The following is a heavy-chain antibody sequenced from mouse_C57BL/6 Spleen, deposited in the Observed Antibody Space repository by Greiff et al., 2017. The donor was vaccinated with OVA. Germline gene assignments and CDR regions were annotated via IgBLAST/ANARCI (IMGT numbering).Heavy chain of an antibody. J-gene: IGHJ2*01. CDR1: GFNIKDDY. Sequence: VQLKESGAELVRPGASVKLSCTASGFNIKDDYMHWVKQRPEQGLEWIGWIDPENGDTEYASKFQGKATITTDTSTNTAYLQHSSLTSEDTAIYYCTTGDYYGSSYGDDYWGQGTTLTVSS. CDR3: TTGDYYGSSYGDDY. CDR2: IDPENGDT. D-gene: IGHD1-1*01. V-gene: IGHV14-4*01.